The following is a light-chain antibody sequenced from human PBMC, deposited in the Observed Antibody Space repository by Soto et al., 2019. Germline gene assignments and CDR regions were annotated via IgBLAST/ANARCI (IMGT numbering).Light chain of an antibody. J-gene: IGLJ2*01. CDR2: DVS. V-gene: IGLV2-14*01. CDR1: SSDVGGYNY. CDR3: SSYTSSSAPVV. Sequence: QSVLTQPASVSGSPGQSITISCTGTSSDVGGYNYVSWYQQHPGKAPKLIIFDVSNRPSGVSNRFSGSKSGNTASLTISGLQAEDEADYYCSSYTSSSAPVVFGGGTKVTVL.